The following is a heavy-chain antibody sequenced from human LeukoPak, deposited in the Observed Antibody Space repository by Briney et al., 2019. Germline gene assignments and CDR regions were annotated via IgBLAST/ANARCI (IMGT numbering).Heavy chain of an antibody. D-gene: IGHD3-3*01. CDR1: GFTFSSYS. CDR3: ARDDIDFWSGYYFDY. CDR2: ISSSSSYI. Sequence: GGSLRLSCAASGFTFSSYSMNWVRQAPGKGLEWVSSISSSSSYIYYADSVKGRFTISRDNAKNSLYLQMNSLRAEDTAVYYCARDDIDFWSGYYFDYWGQGTLVTVSS. J-gene: IGHJ4*02. V-gene: IGHV3-21*01.